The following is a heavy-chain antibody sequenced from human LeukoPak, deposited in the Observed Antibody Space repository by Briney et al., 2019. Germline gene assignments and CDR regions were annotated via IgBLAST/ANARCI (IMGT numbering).Heavy chain of an antibody. Sequence: PGGSLRLSCAASGFTFSSYAMSWVRQAPGKGLEWVSAISGSGGSTYYADSVKGRFTVSRDNSKNTLYLQMNSLRAEDTAVYYCANFRYNWNDGGLWGQGTLVTVSS. CDR2: ISGSGGST. CDR1: GFTFSSYA. J-gene: IGHJ4*02. D-gene: IGHD1-20*01. V-gene: IGHV3-23*01. CDR3: ANFRYNWNDGGL.